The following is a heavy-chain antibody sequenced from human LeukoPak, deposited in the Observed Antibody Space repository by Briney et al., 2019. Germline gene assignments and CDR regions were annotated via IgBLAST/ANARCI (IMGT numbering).Heavy chain of an antibody. J-gene: IGHJ3*02. CDR3: AREFRYFDWLLAHDAFDI. Sequence: NPSQTLSLTCTVSGGSISSGDYYWSWIRQPPGKGLEWIGYIYYSGSTYYNPSLKSRVTISVDTSKNQFSLKLSALTAADTAVYYCAREFRYFDWLLAHDAFDIWGQGTMVTVSS. CDR2: IYYSGST. V-gene: IGHV4-30-4*01. D-gene: IGHD3-9*01. CDR1: GGSISSGDYY.